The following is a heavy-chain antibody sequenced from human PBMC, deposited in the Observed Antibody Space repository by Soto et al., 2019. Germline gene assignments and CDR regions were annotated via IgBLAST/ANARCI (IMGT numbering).Heavy chain of an antibody. Sequence: EVQLVESGGGLVQPGGSLRLSCAASGFTFSPYWMNWVRQAPGKGLEWVAIIQDDGGDEHYLEAVRGRFTISIDNAKKSLYLAMDSLRVEDTAVYYCAGGSGWISDSWGQGTLVTVSS. J-gene: IGHJ4*02. CDR2: IQDDGGDE. D-gene: IGHD6-19*01. CDR1: GFTFSPYW. CDR3: AGGSGWISDS. V-gene: IGHV3-7*05.